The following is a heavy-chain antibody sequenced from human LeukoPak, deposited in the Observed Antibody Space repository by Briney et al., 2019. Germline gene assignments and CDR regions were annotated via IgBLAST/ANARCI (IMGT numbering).Heavy chain of an antibody. J-gene: IGHJ4*02. V-gene: IGHV3-7*01. CDR1: GINFRGYW. CDR2: MKQDGSEK. D-gene: IGHD5-12*01. Sequence: GGSLRLSCAVSGINFRGYWMAWVRQAPGKGLEWVANMKQDGSEKYYVDSVKGRFNISRDNAKNSLYLEMNSLRVEDTAVYYCARDLGPPGYDLYDYWGQGTLVTVSS. CDR3: ARDLGPPGYDLYDY.